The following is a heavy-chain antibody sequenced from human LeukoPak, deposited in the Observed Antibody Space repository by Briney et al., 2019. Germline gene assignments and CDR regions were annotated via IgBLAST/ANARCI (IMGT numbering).Heavy chain of an antibody. V-gene: IGHV1-69*13. J-gene: IGHJ4*02. Sequence: ASVKVSCKASGGTFSSYAISWVRQAPGQGLEWMGGIIPIFGTANYAQKFQGRVTITADESTSTAYMELSSLRSEDTAVYYCAGALEYDSSGYYPYYFDYWGQGTLVTVSS. D-gene: IGHD3-22*01. CDR1: GGTFSSYA. CDR2: IIPIFGTA. CDR3: AGALEYDSSGYYPYYFDY.